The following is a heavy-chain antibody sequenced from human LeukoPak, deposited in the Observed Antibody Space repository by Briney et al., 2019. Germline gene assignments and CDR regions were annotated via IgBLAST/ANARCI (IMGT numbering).Heavy chain of an antibody. J-gene: IGHJ4*02. CDR2: ISSSSSYI. CDR1: GFTFSSYS. V-gene: IGHV3-21*01. D-gene: IGHD4-17*01. Sequence: GGSLRLSCAASGFTFSSYSMNWVRQAPGKGLEWVSSISSSSSYIYYADSVKGRFTISRDNAKNSLYLQMNSLRAEDTAVYYFERVNDSCDTDHDYWGQGTLVTVSS. CDR3: ERVNDSCDTDHDY.